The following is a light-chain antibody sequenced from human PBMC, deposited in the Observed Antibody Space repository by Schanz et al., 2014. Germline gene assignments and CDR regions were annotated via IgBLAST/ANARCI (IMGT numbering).Light chain of an antibody. CDR2: KDD. V-gene: IGLV1-47*01. CDR1: SSNIGSNY. J-gene: IGLJ2*01. CDR3: AAWDDSLSVL. Sequence: QSVLTQPPSASGTPGQRVIISCSGASSNIGSNYVYWYQQLSGTAPKLLIYKDDQRPSGVPDRFSGSKSGTSASLAISGLRSEDEGDYYCAAWDDSLSVLFGGGTKLTVL.